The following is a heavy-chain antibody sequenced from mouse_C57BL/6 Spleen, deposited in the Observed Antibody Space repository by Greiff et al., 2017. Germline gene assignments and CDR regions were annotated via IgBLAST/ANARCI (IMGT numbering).Heavy chain of an antibody. V-gene: IGHV14-2*01. CDR3: AREGLDYAMGY. CDR2: IDPEDGET. Sequence: VQLQQSGAELVKPGASVKLSCTASGFNIKDYYMHWVKQRTEQGLEWIGRIDPEDGETKYAPKFPGQATITADTSSNTAYLQRSSLTSEDTAVYYCAREGLDYAMGYWGQGTSVTVSS. J-gene: IGHJ4*01. CDR1: GFNIKDYY.